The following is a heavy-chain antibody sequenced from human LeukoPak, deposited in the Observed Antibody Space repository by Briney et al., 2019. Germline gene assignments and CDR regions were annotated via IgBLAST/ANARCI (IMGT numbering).Heavy chain of an antibody. D-gene: IGHD3-22*01. CDR3: ARGYYYDSSGYYQDY. CDR1: GYTFTSYG. Sequence: ASVKVSCKASGYTFTSYGISWVRQAPGHGLEWMGWISAYNGNTNYAQKLQGRVTMTTDTSTSTAYMELRSLRSDDTAVYYCARGYYYDSSGYYQDYWGQGTLVTVSS. V-gene: IGHV1-18*01. J-gene: IGHJ4*02. CDR2: ISAYNGNT.